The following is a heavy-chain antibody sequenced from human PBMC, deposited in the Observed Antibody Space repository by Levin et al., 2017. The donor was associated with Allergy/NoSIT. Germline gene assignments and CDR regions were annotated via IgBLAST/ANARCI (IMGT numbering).Heavy chain of an antibody. CDR1: GGSISSPTYY. CDR3: ARHFAIRYFDY. D-gene: IGHD2-21*01. Sequence: SETLSLTCTVSGGSISSPTYYWGWIRQPPGKGLEWLGSIYFSSSTYYNPSLKSRLTMSVDTSKNQFSLRLSSVTAADTAVYYCARHFAIRYFDYWGQGTLVPVSS. CDR2: IYFSSST. J-gene: IGHJ4*02. V-gene: IGHV4-39*01.